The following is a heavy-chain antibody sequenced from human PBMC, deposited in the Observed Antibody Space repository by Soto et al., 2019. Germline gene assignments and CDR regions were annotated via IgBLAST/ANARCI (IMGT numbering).Heavy chain of an antibody. Sequence: SETLSLTCTVSGGSISSGGYYWSWIRQHPGKGLEWIGYIYYSGSTYYNPSLKSRVTISVDASKNQFSLKLSSVTAADTAVYYCARGGGYYDFWSGYYKTPVYGMNVWGQGTTVTVSS. CDR3: ARGGGYYDFWSGYYKTPVYGMNV. CDR1: GGSISSGGYY. J-gene: IGHJ6*02. CDR2: IYYSGST. D-gene: IGHD3-3*01. V-gene: IGHV4-31*03.